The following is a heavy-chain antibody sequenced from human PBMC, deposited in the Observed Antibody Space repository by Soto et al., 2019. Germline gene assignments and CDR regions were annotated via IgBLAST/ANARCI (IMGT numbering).Heavy chain of an antibody. CDR1: GFPLSTYG. Sequence: VQLLESGGGLVQPGGSLRPSCAASGFPLSTYGMTWVRQAPGKGLEWVSAITGTGGNTYYVDSVKGRFTSSRDNSKNMLYLQVNSLRVEDTAVYYCARIRGYWYGLDVWGQGTTVTVSS. V-gene: IGHV3-23*01. J-gene: IGHJ6*02. CDR2: ITGTGGNT. CDR3: ARIRGYWYGLDV.